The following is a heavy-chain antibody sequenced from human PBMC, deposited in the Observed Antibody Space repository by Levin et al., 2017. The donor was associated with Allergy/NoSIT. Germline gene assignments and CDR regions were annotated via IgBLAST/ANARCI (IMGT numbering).Heavy chain of an antibody. D-gene: IGHD6-19*01. CDR3: ATSITVAGTPLVFDI. V-gene: IGHV4-39*01. CDR1: DVSISSSSYY. J-gene: IGHJ3*02. Sequence: SETLSLTCSVSDVSISSSSYYWGWIRQPPGKGLEWIGIMYYSGSTYYNPSLKSRVSISVDTSKNQFSLTLSSVTAADTAVYFCATSITVAGTPLVFDIWGQGTMATVSS. CDR2: MYYSGST.